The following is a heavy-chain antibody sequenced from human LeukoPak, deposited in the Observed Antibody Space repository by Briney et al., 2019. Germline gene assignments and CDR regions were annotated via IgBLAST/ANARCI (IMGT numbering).Heavy chain of an antibody. J-gene: IGHJ4*02. Sequence: ASVKVSCKASGYTFTIYGISWLRQAPGQGLEWMGWISGYNGNTNYAQKFQGRVTMTTDTSTSTAYMELRSLRSDDTAIYYCARQVDTTIALPDYGGKGTLVTVSS. V-gene: IGHV1-18*01. CDR1: GYTFTIYG. CDR3: ARQVDTTIALPDY. CDR2: ISGYNGNT. D-gene: IGHD5-18*01.